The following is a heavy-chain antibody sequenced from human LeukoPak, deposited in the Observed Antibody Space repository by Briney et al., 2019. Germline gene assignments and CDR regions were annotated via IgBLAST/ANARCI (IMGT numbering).Heavy chain of an antibody. J-gene: IGHJ4*02. CDR3: AKRTYYDFWSGYPDS. Sequence: GGSLRLSCAASGFTFSSYAMSWVRQAPGKGLEWVSAISGSGGSTYYADSVKGRFTISRDNSKSTLYLQMNSLRAEDTAVYYCAKRTYYDFWSGYPDSWGQGTLVTVSS. CDR2: ISGSGGST. D-gene: IGHD3-3*01. CDR1: GFTFSSYA. V-gene: IGHV3-23*01.